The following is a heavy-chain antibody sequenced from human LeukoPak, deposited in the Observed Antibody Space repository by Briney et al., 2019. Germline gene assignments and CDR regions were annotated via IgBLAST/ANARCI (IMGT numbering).Heavy chain of an antibody. V-gene: IGHV3-23*01. J-gene: IGHJ4*02. CDR1: GLTVSTRY. CDR3: PKLSGCYCGY. Sequence: GGSLRLSYAASGLTVSTRYMSWVRQAPGKGLEWVSAISGSGGSTYYADSVKGRFTISRDNSKNTLYLQMNSLRAEDTAVYYCPKLSGCYCGYCGRGTLVTVSS. CDR2: ISGSGGST. D-gene: IGHD1-26*01.